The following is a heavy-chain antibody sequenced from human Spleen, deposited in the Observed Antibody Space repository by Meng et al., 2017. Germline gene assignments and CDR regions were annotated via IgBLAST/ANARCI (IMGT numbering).Heavy chain of an antibody. CDR2: INHSGST. D-gene: IGHD7-27*01. CDR1: GGSFSGYY. CDR3: ARDWGHYYYYYGVDV. J-gene: IGHJ6*02. Sequence: GSLRLSCAVYGGSFSGYYWSWIRQPPGKGLEWIGEINHSGSTNYNPSLKSRVTISVDTSKNQFSLKLSSVTAADTAVYYCARDWGHYYYYYGVDVWGQGTTVTVSS. V-gene: IGHV4-34*01.